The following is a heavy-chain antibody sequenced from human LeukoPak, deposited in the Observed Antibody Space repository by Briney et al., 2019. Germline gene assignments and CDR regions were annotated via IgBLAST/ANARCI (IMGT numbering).Heavy chain of an antibody. CDR2: INPNSGGT. V-gene: IGHV1-2*06. J-gene: IGHJ4*02. D-gene: IGHD3-22*01. CDR3: ARGRNSVYYFNVVAPSYFDY. CDR1: GYTFTGYY. Sequence: GASVKVSCKASGYTFTGYYMHWVRQAPGQGLEWMGRINPNSGGTNYAQKFQGRVIMTRDTSINTAYMDLSRLRSDDTAVYYCARGRNSVYYFNVVAPSYFDYWGQGTLVTVSS.